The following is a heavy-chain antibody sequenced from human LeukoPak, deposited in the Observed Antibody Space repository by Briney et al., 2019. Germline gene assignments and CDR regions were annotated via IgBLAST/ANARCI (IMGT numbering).Heavy chain of an antibody. CDR2: ISISSDMT. CDR3: ANEEVPNDY. J-gene: IGHJ4*02. CDR1: GFPFSSHA. V-gene: IGHV3-23*01. Sequence: PGGSLRLSCEVSGFPFSSHAMSWVRQAPGRGLEWVSGISISSDMTYYADSVQGRFIISRDNSKNTVFLRMDSLRVEDTAAYYCANEEVPNDYWGRGTLVTVSS. D-gene: IGHD4/OR15-4a*01.